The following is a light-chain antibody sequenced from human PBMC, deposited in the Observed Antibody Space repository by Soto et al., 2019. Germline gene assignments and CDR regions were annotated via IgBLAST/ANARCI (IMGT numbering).Light chain of an antibody. CDR1: QSVSSD. Sequence: EIVLTQSPATLSLSPGERDTLACRASQSVSSDLAWYQQKPGQAPRLLIYDASNRAAGIPARFSGSGSGTDFTLTISTLEPEDFAVYYCQQRTNWPLTFGGGTKVEIK. CDR3: QQRTNWPLT. J-gene: IGKJ4*02. V-gene: IGKV3-11*01. CDR2: DAS.